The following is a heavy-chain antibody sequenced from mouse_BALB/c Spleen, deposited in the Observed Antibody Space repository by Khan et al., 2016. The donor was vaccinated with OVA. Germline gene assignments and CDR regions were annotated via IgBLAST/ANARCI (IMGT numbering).Heavy chain of an antibody. D-gene: IGHD1-1*01. Sequence: QVQLKESGPGLVAPSQTLSITCTVSGFSLTTYGVHWVRQPPGKGLEWLGVIWAGGSTNYNSALMSRLSIIKANSKRQVFLKMNSLQTDDKAIDYCARRYYGSAWFAYGGQGTLVTVSA. CDR3: ARRYYGSAWFAY. V-gene: IGHV2-9*02. J-gene: IGHJ3*01. CDR2: IWAGGST. CDR1: GFSLTTYG.